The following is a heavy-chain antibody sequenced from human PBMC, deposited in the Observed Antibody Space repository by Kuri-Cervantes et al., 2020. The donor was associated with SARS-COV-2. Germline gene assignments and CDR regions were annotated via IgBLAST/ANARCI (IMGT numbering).Heavy chain of an antibody. V-gene: IGHV4-4*07. CDR3: ARGQALFYDYVWGSYARGGPSVDY. Sequence: SETLSLTCTVSGGSISSYYWSWIRQPAGKGLEWIGRIYTSGSTNYNPSLKGRVTISVDTSKNQFSLKLSSVTAADTAVYYCARGQALFYDYVWGSYARGGPSVDYWGQGTLVTVSS. D-gene: IGHD3-16*01. J-gene: IGHJ4*02. CDR2: IYTSGST. CDR1: GGSISSYY.